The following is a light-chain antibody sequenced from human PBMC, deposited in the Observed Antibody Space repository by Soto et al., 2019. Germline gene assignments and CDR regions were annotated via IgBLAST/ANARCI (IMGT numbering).Light chain of an antibody. CDR3: ASWDDSLNGVV. V-gene: IGLV1-44*01. Sequence: QSVLTQAPSASGTPGQRVTISCSGSSSNIGSTSVNWYQQLPGTAPKLLIYRNNQRPSGVPDRFSGSRSGTSGSLAISGLQSEDEAEYYCASWDDSLNGVVFGGGTKLTVL. CDR2: RNN. CDR1: SSNIGSTS. J-gene: IGLJ3*02.